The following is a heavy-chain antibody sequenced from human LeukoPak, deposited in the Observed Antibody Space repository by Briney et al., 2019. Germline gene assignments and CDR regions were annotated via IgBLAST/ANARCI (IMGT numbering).Heavy chain of an antibody. Sequence: GGSLRLSCTASGFTFTSYAMHWLRQAPGKGLEGGAVISYDGSNKYFADSVKGRFTISRDNSKKTLYLQMNSLRTEDTAMYYCARADGSGSYYSVPFDWGQGTLVTVSS. D-gene: IGHD3-10*01. V-gene: IGHV3-30*04. J-gene: IGHJ4*02. CDR1: GFTFTSYA. CDR3: ARADGSGSYYSVPFD. CDR2: ISYDGSNK.